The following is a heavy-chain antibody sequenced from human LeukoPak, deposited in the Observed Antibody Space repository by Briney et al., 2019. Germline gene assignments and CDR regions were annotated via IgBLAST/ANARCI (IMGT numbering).Heavy chain of an antibody. CDR2: IAKDVRDK. V-gene: IGHV3-30*03. Sequence: GRSLRLSCEASGFTFSSYPMGWVRQAPRKWLGWVAFIAKDVRDKKYADSVKGRFTISRDNYKNTVYLHMNSPRVEDTAVFYCERDSNIAAAAYYFDQWRQGTLVTVFS. J-gene: IGHJ4*02. CDR3: ERDSNIAAAAYYFDQ. CDR1: GFTFSSYP. D-gene: IGHD6-13*01.